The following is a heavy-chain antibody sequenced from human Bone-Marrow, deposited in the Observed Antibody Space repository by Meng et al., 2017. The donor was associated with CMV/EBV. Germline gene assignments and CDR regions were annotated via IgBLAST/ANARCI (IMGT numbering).Heavy chain of an antibody. CDR3: APLVQPPRAFDY. V-gene: IGHV3-30*02. CDR1: GFTFSSYG. Sequence: GESLKISCAASGFTFSSYGMHWVRQAPGKELEWVAFIRYDGSNKYYADSVKGRFTISRDNSKNTLYLQMNSLRAEDTAVYYCAPLVQPPRAFDYWGQGTLVTVSS. D-gene: IGHD1-1*01. CDR2: IRYDGSNK. J-gene: IGHJ4*02.